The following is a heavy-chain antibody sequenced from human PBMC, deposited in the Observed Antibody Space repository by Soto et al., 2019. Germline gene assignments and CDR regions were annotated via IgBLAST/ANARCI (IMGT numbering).Heavy chain of an antibody. CDR3: ARDTDQGDAPGMDV. D-gene: IGHD2-2*01. V-gene: IGHV3-33*01. CDR1: GFTFSSYG. J-gene: IGHJ6*02. Sequence: PGGSLRLSCAASGFTFSSYGMHWVRQAPGKGLEWVAVIWYDGSNKYYADSVKGRFTISRDNSKNTLYLQMNSLRAEDTAVYYCARDTDQGDAPGMDVWSQGTTVTVSS. CDR2: IWYDGSNK.